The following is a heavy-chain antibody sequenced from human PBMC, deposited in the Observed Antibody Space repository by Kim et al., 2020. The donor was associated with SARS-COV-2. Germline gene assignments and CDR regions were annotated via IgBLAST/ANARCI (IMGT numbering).Heavy chain of an antibody. Sequence: SETLSLTCTVSGGSISYYYWNWIRQPPGKGLEWIGYIYSSGSTDFNPSLKSRVTISMDTSKSQFSLNMTSVTAADTALYYCARRSTSSWSGTDAFDVWSQGTMVTVSS. D-gene: IGHD6-13*01. CDR3: ARRSTSSWSGTDAFDV. J-gene: IGHJ3*01. CDR2: IYSSGST. V-gene: IGHV4-4*09. CDR1: GGSISYYY.